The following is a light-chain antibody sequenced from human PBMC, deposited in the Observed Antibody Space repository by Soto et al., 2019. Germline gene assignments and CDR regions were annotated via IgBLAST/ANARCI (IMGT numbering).Light chain of an antibody. J-gene: IGKJ1*01. V-gene: IGKV1-5*03. Sequence: DIKMTQSPSTLSASVGDRVTITCRASQSISGWLAWYQQKPGKAPKVLIYKASSLETGVPSRFSGSGSGTEFTLTISSLQPDDFATYYCQQYDSYSRTFGQGTKVESK. CDR3: QQYDSYSRT. CDR2: KAS. CDR1: QSISGW.